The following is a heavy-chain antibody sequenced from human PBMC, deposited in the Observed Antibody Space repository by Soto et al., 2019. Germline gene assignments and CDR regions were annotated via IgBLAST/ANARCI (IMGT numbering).Heavy chain of an antibody. J-gene: IGHJ3*02. CDR1: GFTFSSFG. CDR2: IISGSTI. D-gene: IGHD2-2*02. V-gene: IGHV3-48*04. CDR3: ARGGYCSSTTCYRFNAFDI. Sequence: PGGSLRLSCATSGFTFSSFGMNWVRQAPGKGLEWISYIISGSTIYYADSVKGRFTISRDNAKNSLYLQMNGLRAEDTAVYYCARGGYCSSTTCYRFNAFDIWGQGTRVPVSS.